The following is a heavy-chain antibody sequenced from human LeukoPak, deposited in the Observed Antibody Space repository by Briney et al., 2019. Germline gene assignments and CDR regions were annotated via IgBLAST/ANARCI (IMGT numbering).Heavy chain of an antibody. Sequence: GGSLRLSCAASGFTFSSYSMNWVRQAPGKGLEWVSYISSSSTTIYYADSVKGRFTISRDNAKNSLYLRMNSLRAEDTAVYYCARDSDSSGAYYTFLDYWGQGTLVTVSS. CDR3: ARDSDSSGAYYTFLDY. CDR1: GFTFSSYS. V-gene: IGHV3-48*01. CDR2: ISSSSTTI. J-gene: IGHJ4*02. D-gene: IGHD3-3*01.